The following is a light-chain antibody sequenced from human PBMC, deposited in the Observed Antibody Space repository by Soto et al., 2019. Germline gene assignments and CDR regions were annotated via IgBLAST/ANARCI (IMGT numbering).Light chain of an antibody. CDR1: QSVSSS. CDR3: QQYNDWPPRT. J-gene: IGKJ1*01. V-gene: IGKV3-15*01. CDR2: GAS. Sequence: EIGMTQSPDTRSVSPGERATLSCRASQSVSSSLAWYQQKPGQAPRLLIYGASTRATGIPARFSGSGSGTEFTLTISSLQSEDFAVYYCQQYNDWPPRTFGQGTKVDIK.